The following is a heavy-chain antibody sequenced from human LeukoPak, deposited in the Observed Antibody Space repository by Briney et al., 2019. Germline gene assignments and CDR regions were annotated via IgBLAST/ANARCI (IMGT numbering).Heavy chain of an antibody. CDR1: GGSISSSSYY. CDR3: ARGTSNCSSTSCYDYGDYTMFDY. V-gene: IGHV4-39*01. CDR2: IYQSGST. J-gene: IGHJ4*02. Sequence: SETLSLTCTVSGGSISSSSYYWGWIRQPPGKGLEWIGSIYQSGSTFYNPSLKSRVTISVDTSKNQFSLKLSSVTAADTAVYYCARGTSNCSSTSCYDYGDYTMFDYWGQGTLVTVSS. D-gene: IGHD2-2*01.